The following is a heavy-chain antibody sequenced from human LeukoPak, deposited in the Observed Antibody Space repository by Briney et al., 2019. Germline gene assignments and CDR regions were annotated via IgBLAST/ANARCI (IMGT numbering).Heavy chain of an antibody. V-gene: IGHV4-30-2*01. CDR2: IYHSGNVYETANT. D-gene: IGHD4-17*01. CDR1: GGSITSGGYY. J-gene: IGHJ4*02. Sequence: SETLSLTCTVSGGSITSGGYYWSWVRQPPGKGLEWIAYIYHSGNVYETANTFCNPSLKSRVHISIDRSKNQFSLNLDSVTAADTAVYYCARDLYSDVNHFDYWGQGTLVTVSS. CDR3: ARDLYSDVNHFDY.